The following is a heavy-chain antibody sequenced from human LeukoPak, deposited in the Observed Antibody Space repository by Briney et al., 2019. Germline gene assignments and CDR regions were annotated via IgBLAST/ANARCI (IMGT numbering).Heavy chain of an antibody. D-gene: IGHD5-18*01. J-gene: IGHJ4*02. CDR2: ISSSGSTI. CDR1: GFTFSSYS. Sequence: GGSLRLSCAASGFTFSSYSMNWVRQAPGKGLEWVSYISSSGSTIYYADSVKGRFTISRDNAKNSLYLQMNSLRAEDTAVYYCASAGSYGSSDYWGQGTLVTVSS. CDR3: ASAGSYGSSDY. V-gene: IGHV3-48*04.